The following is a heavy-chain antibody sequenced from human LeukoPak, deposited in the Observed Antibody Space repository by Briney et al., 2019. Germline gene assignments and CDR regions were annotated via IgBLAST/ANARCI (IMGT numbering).Heavy chain of an antibody. V-gene: IGHV3-30*02. CDR1: GFTFSSYD. CDR3: VGDFDF. J-gene: IGHJ4*02. Sequence: PGGSLRLSCAASGFTFSSYDMDWVRQAPGEGLEWVAFIRFDGRNRYYGDSVKGRFTISRDNSKNTLYLQMNSLRIEDTAVYYCVGDFDFWGQGTLVTVSS. CDR2: IRFDGRNR.